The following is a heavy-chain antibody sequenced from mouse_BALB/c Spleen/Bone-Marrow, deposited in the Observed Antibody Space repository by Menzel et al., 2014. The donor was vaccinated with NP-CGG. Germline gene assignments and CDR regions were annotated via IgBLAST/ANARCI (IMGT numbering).Heavy chain of an antibody. V-gene: IGHV1-69*02. CDR3: TRYGNSHYYAVDY. D-gene: IGHD1-1*01. CDR1: GYTFTSYW. Sequence: QVQFQHFAAVLVRPGASVKLSCRASGYTFTSYWLNWVKQRPGQGLEWIGNIYPSDTYTNYNQRFKDKATLTVDKSSSTAYMQLSSPTSEDSAVYYCTRYGNSHYYAVDYWGQGTSVTVSS. J-gene: IGHJ4*01. CDR2: IYPSDTYT.